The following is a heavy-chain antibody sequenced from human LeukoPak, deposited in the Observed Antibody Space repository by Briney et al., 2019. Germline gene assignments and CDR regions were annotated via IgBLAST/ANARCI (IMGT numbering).Heavy chain of an antibody. V-gene: IGHV1-8*01. J-gene: IGHJ4*02. CDR3: AREDYCSGGSCYEGAVDY. CDR2: MNPNSGNT. Sequence: GASVKVSCKASGYTFTSYDINWVRQATGQGLEWMGWMNPNSGNTGYAQNLQGRVTMTTDTSTRTVYMELRSLRSDDTAVYYCAREDYCSGGSCYEGAVDYWGQGTLVTVSS. D-gene: IGHD2-15*01. CDR1: GYTFTSYD.